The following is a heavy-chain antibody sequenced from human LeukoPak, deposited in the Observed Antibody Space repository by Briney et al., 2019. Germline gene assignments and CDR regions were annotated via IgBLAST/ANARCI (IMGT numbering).Heavy chain of an antibody. CDR2: IYYSGST. CDR3: ARDGYDSSGYYYLPLGY. D-gene: IGHD3-22*01. V-gene: IGHV4-59*01. J-gene: IGHJ4*02. CDR1: DDSISDYY. Sequence: SETLSLTCTVSDDSISDYYRGWIRQPPGKGLEWIGYIYYSGSTNYNPSLKSRVTISVDTSKNQFSLKLSSVTAADTAVYYCARDGYDSSGYYYLPLGYWGQGTLVTVSS.